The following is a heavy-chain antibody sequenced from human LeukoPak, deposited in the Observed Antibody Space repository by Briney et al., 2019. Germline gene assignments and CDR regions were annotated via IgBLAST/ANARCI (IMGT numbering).Heavy chain of an antibody. CDR1: GGSFSGYY. Sequence: SETLSLTCAVYGGSFSGYYWSWIRQPPGKGLEWIGEINHSGSTNYNPSLKSRVTISVDTSKNQLSLKLSSVAAADTAVYYCARNMIVVVSDAFDIWGQGTMVTVSS. V-gene: IGHV4-34*01. CDR2: INHSGST. D-gene: IGHD3-22*01. CDR3: ARNMIVVVSDAFDI. J-gene: IGHJ3*02.